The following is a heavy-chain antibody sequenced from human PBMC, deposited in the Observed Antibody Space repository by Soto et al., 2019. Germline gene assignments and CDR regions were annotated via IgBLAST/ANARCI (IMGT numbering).Heavy chain of an antibody. J-gene: IGHJ4*02. CDR1: NGSFSKYY. CDR2: INQSGAT. Sequence: QLQQWGAGLLKPSETLSLTCAVYNGSFSKYYWNWIRHSPGKGLEWIGEINQSGATNYNPSLKSRVTISVDTSKDQFSLKLKSLTAADTAVYYCARGYYYASGSSFPYWGQGTLVTVSS. D-gene: IGHD3-10*01. V-gene: IGHV4-34*01. CDR3: ARGYYYASGSSFPY.